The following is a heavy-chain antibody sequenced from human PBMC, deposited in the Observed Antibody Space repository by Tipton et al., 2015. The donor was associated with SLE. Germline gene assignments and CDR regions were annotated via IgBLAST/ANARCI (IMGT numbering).Heavy chain of an antibody. CDR2: ISYDGSNK. CDR3: ARDKAGAPGWYFER. J-gene: IGHJ2*01. CDR1: GFTFSSYA. Sequence: SLRLSCAASGFTFSSYAMHWVRQAPGKGLEWVAVISYDGSNKYYADSVKGRFTISRDNSKNTLYLQMNSLRAEDTAVYYCARDKAGAPGWYFERWGRGTRVTVSS. V-gene: IGHV3-30*04.